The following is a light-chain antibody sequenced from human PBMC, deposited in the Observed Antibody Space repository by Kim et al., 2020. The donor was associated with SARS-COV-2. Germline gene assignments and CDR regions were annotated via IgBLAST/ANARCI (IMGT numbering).Light chain of an antibody. J-gene: IGLJ1*01. CDR3: CSYAGSYPLYV. Sequence: QSALTQPRSVSGSPGQSVTISCTGTSSDVGGYNYVSWYQQHPGKTPKLMIYDVSQRPSGVPDRFSGSKSGNTASLTISGLQAEDEADYYCCSYAGSYPLYVFGTGTQLTVL. CDR1: SSDVGGYNY. CDR2: DVS. V-gene: IGLV2-11*01.